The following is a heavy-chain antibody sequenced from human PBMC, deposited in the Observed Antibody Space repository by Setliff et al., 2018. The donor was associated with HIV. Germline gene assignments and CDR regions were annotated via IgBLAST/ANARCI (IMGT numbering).Heavy chain of an antibody. CDR2: VYYSGST. Sequence: PSETLSLTCTVSGGSIRNGLYYWHWIRQPPGKGLEWIGSVYYSGSTYYKPSLKSRVTISVDTSKNQFSLRLSSVTAADRAVYYCARGPPLAYWGQGLLVTVSS. V-gene: IGHV4-39*07. CDR3: ARGPPLAY. J-gene: IGHJ4*02. CDR1: GGSIRNGLYY.